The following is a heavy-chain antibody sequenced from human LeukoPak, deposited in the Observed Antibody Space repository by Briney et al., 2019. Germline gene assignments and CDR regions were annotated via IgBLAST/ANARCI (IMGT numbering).Heavy chain of an antibody. V-gene: IGHV3-7*03. CDR1: GFTFSSYW. J-gene: IGHJ5*02. D-gene: IGHD1-26*01. Sequence: PGGSLRLSCAASGFTFSSYWMSWVRQAPGKGLEWVANIKQDGSEKYYVDSVKGRFTISRDNAKNSLYLQMNSLRAEDTALYYCTKGYSGSYLTPSRFDPWGQGTLVTVSS. CDR3: TKGYSGSYLTPSRFDP. CDR2: IKQDGSEK.